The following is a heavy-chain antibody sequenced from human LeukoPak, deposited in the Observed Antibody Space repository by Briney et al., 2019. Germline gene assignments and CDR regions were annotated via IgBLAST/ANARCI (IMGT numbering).Heavy chain of an antibody. CDR2: INPNSGGT. CDR1: GYTFTGYY. CDR3: ARGGMVRGVLGDY. J-gene: IGHJ4*02. D-gene: IGHD3-10*01. V-gene: IGHV1-2*04. Sequence: ASVKVSCKASGYTFTGYYMHWVRQAPGQGLEWMGWINPNSGGTIYAQKFQGWVTMTRDTSISTAYMELSRLRSDDTAVYYCARGGMVRGVLGDYWGQGTLVTVSS.